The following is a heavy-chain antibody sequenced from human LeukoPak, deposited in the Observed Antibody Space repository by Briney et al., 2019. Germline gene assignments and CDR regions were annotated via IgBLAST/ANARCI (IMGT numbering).Heavy chain of an antibody. D-gene: IGHD6-19*01. V-gene: IGHV3-30*15. CDR3: EAVAGVFDY. J-gene: IGHJ4*02. Sequence: DGNDKYYADSVKGRFTISRDNSKNTLYLQMSSLRREDTALYYCEAVAGVFDYWGQGTLVTVSS. CDR2: DGNDK.